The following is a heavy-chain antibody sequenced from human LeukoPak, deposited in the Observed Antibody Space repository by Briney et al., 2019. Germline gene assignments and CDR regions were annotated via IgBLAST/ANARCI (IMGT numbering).Heavy chain of an antibody. CDR1: GFTFSTYA. D-gene: IGHD6-19*01. CDR2: ITNSGDST. V-gene: IGHV3-23*01. CDR3: AKLGQWLVYDAFHI. J-gene: IGHJ3*02. Sequence: GGSLRLSCAASGFTFSTYAMSWVRQAPGKGLEWVSCITNSGDSTYYADSMKGRFTISRDNSKNTLYLQMNSLRAEDTAVYYCAKLGQWLVYDAFHIWGQGTMVTVSS.